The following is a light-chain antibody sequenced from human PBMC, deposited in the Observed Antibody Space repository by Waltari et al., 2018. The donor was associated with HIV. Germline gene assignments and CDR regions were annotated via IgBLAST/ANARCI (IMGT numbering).Light chain of an antibody. V-gene: IGKV1-5*03. CDR2: KAS. Sequence: IQLTQPPSTLSPPVGARVTITCRASQTSSRWLAWYQQKPGKAPKLLIYKASSLESGVPSRFSGSGSGTDFTLTISSLQPDDFATYYCLQYKDFPLTFGGGTKVEIK. CDR1: QTSSRW. CDR3: LQYKDFPLT. J-gene: IGKJ4*01.